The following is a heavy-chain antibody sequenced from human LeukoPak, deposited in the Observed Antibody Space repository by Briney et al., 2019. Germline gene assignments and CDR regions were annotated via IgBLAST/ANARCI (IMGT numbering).Heavy chain of an antibody. CDR1: GFTFSSYA. D-gene: IGHD3-22*01. J-gene: IGHJ4*02. CDR2: IWYDGSNK. Sequence: GRSLRLSCAASGFTFSSYAMHWVRQAPGKGLEWVAVIWYDGSNKYYADSVKGRFTISRDNSKNTLYLQMNSLRAEDTAVYYCARDPINYYDSSGYYDYWGQGTLVTVSS. V-gene: IGHV3-33*08. CDR3: ARDPINYYDSSGYYDY.